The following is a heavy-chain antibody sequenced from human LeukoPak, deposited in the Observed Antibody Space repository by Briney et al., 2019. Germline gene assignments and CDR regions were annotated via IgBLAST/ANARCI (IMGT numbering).Heavy chain of an antibody. CDR1: GVTFSNSA. Sequence: GGSLRLSCAASGVTFSNSAMTWVRQSRGTGREWVSAISGDGLDIYYADSVKGRFTICRDTFKRTLLLQLNSLRAEDTAVYYCAKRVGENNGPIDSWGQGTLVTVSS. J-gene: IGHJ4*02. CDR3: AKRVGENNGPIDS. CDR2: ISGDGLDI. V-gene: IGHV3-23*01. D-gene: IGHD1-26*01.